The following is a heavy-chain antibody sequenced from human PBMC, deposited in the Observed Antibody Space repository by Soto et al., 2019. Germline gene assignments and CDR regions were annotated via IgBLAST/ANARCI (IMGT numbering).Heavy chain of an antibody. CDR1: GYSFTSYW. D-gene: IGHD6-13*01. CDR3: ASEQQLVQNYYYGMDV. J-gene: IGHJ6*02. CDR2: IDPSDSYT. Sequence: PGESLKISCKGSGYSFTSYWISWVRQMPGKGLEWMGRIDPSDSYTNYSPSFQGQVTISADKSISTAYLQWSSLKASDTAMYYCASEQQLVQNYYYGMDVWGQGTTVTVSS. V-gene: IGHV5-10-1*01.